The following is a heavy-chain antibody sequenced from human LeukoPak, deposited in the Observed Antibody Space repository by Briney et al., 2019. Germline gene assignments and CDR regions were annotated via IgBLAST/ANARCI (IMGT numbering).Heavy chain of an antibody. Sequence: SVKVSCKASGGTFSSYAISWVRQAPGQGLEWMGGIIPIFGTANYAQKFQGRVTITADESTSTAYMGLSSLRCEDTAVYYCARSDCSSTSCYIADYYFDYWGQGTLVTVSS. J-gene: IGHJ4*02. V-gene: IGHV1-69*01. CDR1: GGTFSSYA. D-gene: IGHD2-2*02. CDR2: IIPIFGTA. CDR3: ARSDCSSTSCYIADYYFDY.